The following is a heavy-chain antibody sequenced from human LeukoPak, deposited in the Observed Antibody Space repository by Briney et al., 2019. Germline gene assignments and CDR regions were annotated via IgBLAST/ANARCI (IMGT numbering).Heavy chain of an antibody. CDR1: GFIFSNYN. CDR2: ITGSRNTI. Sequence: SGGSLRLSCAASGFIFSNYNMNWVRQAPGKGLEWVAYITGSRNTIYYADSVKGRFTISRDNAKNSLFLQMNSLGAEDTAVYYCARVLRSAVSDFWGQGTLVTVSS. CDR3: ARVLRSAVSDF. V-gene: IGHV3-48*04. D-gene: IGHD3-16*01. J-gene: IGHJ4*02.